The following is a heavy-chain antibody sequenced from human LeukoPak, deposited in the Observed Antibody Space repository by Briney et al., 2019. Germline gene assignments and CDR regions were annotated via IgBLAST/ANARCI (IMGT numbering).Heavy chain of an antibody. CDR1: GFTFSSFG. CDR3: ASKTIR. D-gene: IGHD1-14*01. V-gene: IGHV3-23*01. CDR2: ISSTGGTA. Sequence: GGSLRLSCAASGFTFSSFGMSWVRQAPGKGLEWVSAISSTGGTAYYADSVKGRFTISRDNSKNTLYLQMNSLRAEDTAVYYCASKTIRWGQGTLVTVSS. J-gene: IGHJ4*02.